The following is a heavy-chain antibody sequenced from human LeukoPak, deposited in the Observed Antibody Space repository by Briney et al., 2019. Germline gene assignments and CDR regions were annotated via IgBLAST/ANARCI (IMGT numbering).Heavy chain of an antibody. CDR3: AATYYYDGSGDY. D-gene: IGHD3-22*01. Sequence: PGGSLRLSCAASGFTFGTYEMNWVRQAPGKGLEWVSYISSTGSSIYYADSVKGRFTISRDNAKNSLYLLMNSLRTEDTAVYYCAATYYYDGSGDYWGQGTLVTVSS. CDR2: ISSTGSSI. J-gene: IGHJ4*02. CDR1: GFTFGTYE. V-gene: IGHV3-48*03.